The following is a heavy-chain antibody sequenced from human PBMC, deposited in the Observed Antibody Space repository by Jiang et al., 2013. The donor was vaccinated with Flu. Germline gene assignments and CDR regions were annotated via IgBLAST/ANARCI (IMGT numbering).Heavy chain of an antibody. CDR2: SITWEH. Sequence: SWIRQHSGRAWSGLGTSITWEHLLQPVPSKSRVTISVDTSKNQFSLKLSSVTAADTAVYYCARAFRDISRPTYYDFSDAFDIWGQGTMVTVSS. CDR3: ARAFRDISRPTYYDFSDAFDI. D-gene: IGHD3-3*01. J-gene: IGHJ3*02. V-gene: IGHV4-31*02.